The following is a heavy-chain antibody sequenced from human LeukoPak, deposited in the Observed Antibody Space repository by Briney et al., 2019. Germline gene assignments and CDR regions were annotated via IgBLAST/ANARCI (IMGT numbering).Heavy chain of an antibody. CDR3: TSGYAGNSDYYYYMDV. CDR2: IRRKGNNYVT. CDR1: GFTFSGSA. J-gene: IGHJ6*03. D-gene: IGHD2-2*01. Sequence: GGSLRLSCTACGFTFSGSALHWVRQPSGKGLEWIARIRRKGNNYVTAYAASVRGRFTISRDDSETTTFLQMNSLKIEDTALYYCTSGYAGNSDYYYYMDVWGKGTTVAVSS. V-gene: IGHV3-73*01.